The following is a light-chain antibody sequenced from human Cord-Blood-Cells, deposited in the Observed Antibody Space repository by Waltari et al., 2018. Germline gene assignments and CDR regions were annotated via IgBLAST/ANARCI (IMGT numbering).Light chain of an antibody. CDR3: QQYDNLPPLT. CDR1: QDISNY. Sequence: DIQMTQSPSSLSASVGDRVTITCQASQDISNYLNWYQQKPGKAHKLLIYDASNLETGVPSRFSGSGSGTDFTFTISSLQPEGIAAYYCQQYDNLPPLTFGGGTKVEIK. J-gene: IGKJ4*01. V-gene: IGKV1-33*01. CDR2: DAS.